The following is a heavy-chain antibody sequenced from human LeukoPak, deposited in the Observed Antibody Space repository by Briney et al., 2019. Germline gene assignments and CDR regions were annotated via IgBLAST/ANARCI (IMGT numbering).Heavy chain of an antibody. CDR3: AKGAASRGYTYVAN. D-gene: IGHD5-18*01. CDR2: VSGSGGST. J-gene: IGHJ4*02. V-gene: IGHV3-23*01. CDR1: AFTFRGYA. Sequence: PGGSLRLSWAASAFTFRGYAMMWVRLAPGKGLESVSTVSGSGGSTYYADSVKGRFTISRDNSNNTLYLQMNRLRAEDTAVYYCAKGAASRGYTYVANWGQGTLVTVSS.